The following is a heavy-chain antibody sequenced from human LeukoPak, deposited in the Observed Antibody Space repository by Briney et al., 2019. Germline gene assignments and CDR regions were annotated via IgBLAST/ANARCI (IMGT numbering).Heavy chain of an antibody. Sequence: SLKVSCKASGGTFSSYTISWVRQAPGQGLEWMGRIIPILGIANYAQKFQGRVTITADKSTSTAYMELSSLRPEDTAVYYCTRDLNDFWSGNNWFDPWGQGTLVTVSS. J-gene: IGHJ5*02. CDR3: TRDLNDFWSGNNWFDP. CDR1: GGTFSSYT. V-gene: IGHV1-69*04. D-gene: IGHD3-3*01. CDR2: IIPILGIA.